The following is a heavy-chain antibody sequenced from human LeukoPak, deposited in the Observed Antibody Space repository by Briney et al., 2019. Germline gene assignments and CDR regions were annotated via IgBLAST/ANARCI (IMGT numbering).Heavy chain of an antibody. Sequence: SETLSLTCTVSGGSISSYYWSWIRQPPGKGLEWIGYIYYSGSTNYNPSLKSRVTISVDTSKNQFSLKLSSVTAADTAVYYCALYSGYDFDYWGQGTLVTVSS. CDR3: ALYSGYDFDY. D-gene: IGHD5-12*01. CDR1: GGSISSYY. V-gene: IGHV4-59*01. CDR2: IYYSGST. J-gene: IGHJ4*02.